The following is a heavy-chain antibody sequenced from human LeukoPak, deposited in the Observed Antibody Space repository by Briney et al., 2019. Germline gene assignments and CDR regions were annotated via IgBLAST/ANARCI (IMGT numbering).Heavy chain of an antibody. D-gene: IGHD1-7*01. CDR3: ARGLTKSGTTTNFDY. V-gene: IGHV4-4*07. J-gene: IGHJ4*02. CDR1: GDSISSYY. Sequence: SETLSLTCTVSGDSISSYYWSWIRQPAGKGLEWIGRIYTSESTNYNPSLKSRVTMSVDTSKNQFSLNLRSVTAADTAVYYCARGLTKSGTTTNFDYWGQGTLVTVSS. CDR2: IYTSEST.